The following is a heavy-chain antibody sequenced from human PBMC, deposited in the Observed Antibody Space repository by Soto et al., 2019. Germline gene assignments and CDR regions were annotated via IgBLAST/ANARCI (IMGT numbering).Heavy chain of an antibody. D-gene: IGHD6-13*01. CDR3: ARASIHGSSWYFWFDP. CDR2: IIPMFGTT. V-gene: IGHV1-69*01. CDR1: GGTFSRYA. J-gene: IGHJ5*01. Sequence: QVQLVQSGAEVRKPGSSVKVSCKASGGTFSRYAINWVRQAPGQGLEWMGGIIPMFGTTNYAQKFKGRVTITADESTSTVYMELNTLRSEDGAVYYCARASIHGSSWYFWFDPWGQGTLVTVSS.